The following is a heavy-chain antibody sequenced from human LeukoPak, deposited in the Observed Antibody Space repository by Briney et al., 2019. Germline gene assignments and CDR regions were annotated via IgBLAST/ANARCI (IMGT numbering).Heavy chain of an antibody. V-gene: IGHV3-74*01. CDR2: VNSDGYST. CDR1: GFTFSSYW. CDR3: ARDSGSGPLFEGY. Sequence: GGSLRLSCAASGFTFSSYWMHWVRQVPGRGLVWVSRVNSDGYSTSYADSVKGRFTISRDNAKNSLYLQMNSLRAEDTAVYYCARDSGSGPLFEGYWGQGTLVTVSS. J-gene: IGHJ4*02. D-gene: IGHD6-25*01.